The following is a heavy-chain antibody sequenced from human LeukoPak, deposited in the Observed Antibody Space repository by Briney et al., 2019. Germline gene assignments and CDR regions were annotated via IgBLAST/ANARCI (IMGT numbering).Heavy chain of an antibody. D-gene: IGHD3-16*01. CDR3: ARDPGYESWSPFWGGMDV. J-gene: IGHJ6*04. Sequence: GGSLRLSCAASGFTFSSSGMHWVRQAPGKGLVWVSRITRDGSSTTYADSVKGRFTTSRDNAKTTLYLQMDSLRDDDKAVYYCARDPGYESWSPFWGGMDVWGNGTTVIVSS. CDR1: GFTFSSSG. V-gene: IGHV3-74*01. CDR2: ITRDGSST.